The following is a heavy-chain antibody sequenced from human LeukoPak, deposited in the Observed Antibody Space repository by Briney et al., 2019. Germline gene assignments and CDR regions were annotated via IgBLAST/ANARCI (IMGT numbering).Heavy chain of an antibody. Sequence: ASVKVSCKASGYTFTSYYMHWVRQAPGQGLEWMGIINPSGGSTSYAQKFQGRVTMTRDTSTSTVYMELSRLRSEDTAVYYCAIQGLLSAKNPDRRYWSSTSCYRGPYYYYYYMDVWGKGATVTVSS. V-gene: IGHV1-46*03. CDR1: GYTFTSYY. CDR3: AIQGLLSAKNPDRRYWSSTSCYRGPYYYYYYMDV. D-gene: IGHD2-2*02. CDR2: INPSGGST. J-gene: IGHJ6*03.